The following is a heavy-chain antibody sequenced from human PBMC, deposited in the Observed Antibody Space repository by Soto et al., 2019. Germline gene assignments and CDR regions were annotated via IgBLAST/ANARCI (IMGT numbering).Heavy chain of an antibody. CDR1: GGSISSYY. CDR2: IYTSGST. Sequence: PSETLSLTCTVSGGSISSYYWSWIRQPAGKGLEWIGRIYTSGSTNYNPSLKSRVTMSVDTSKNQFSLKLSSVTAADTAVYYCARDGRAMTTVTHGGFNYYYGMDVWGQGTTVTVSS. D-gene: IGHD4-17*01. CDR3: ARDGRAMTTVTHGGFNYYYGMDV. V-gene: IGHV4-4*07. J-gene: IGHJ6*02.